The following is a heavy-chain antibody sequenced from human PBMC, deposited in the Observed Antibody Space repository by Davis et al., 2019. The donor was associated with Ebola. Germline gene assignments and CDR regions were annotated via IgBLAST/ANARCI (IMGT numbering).Heavy chain of an antibody. V-gene: IGHV3-33*01. CDR3: ARIGGIGGPKWLRLVYGMDV. D-gene: IGHD5-12*01. Sequence: PGGSLRLSCAAPGFTFSSYGMHWVRQAPGKGLEWVAVIWYDGSNKYYADSVKGRFTISRDNSKNTLYLQMNSLRAEDTAVYYCARIGGIGGPKWLRLVYGMDVWGQGTTVTVSS. CDR1: GFTFSSYG. CDR2: IWYDGSNK. J-gene: IGHJ6*02.